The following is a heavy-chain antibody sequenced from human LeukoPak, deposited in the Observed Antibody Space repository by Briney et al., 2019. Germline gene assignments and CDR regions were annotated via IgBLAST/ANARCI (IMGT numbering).Heavy chain of an antibody. D-gene: IGHD4-17*01. CDR2: INPNTGGT. J-gene: IGHJ4*02. CDR1: GYIFTGYY. V-gene: IGHV1-2*06. Sequence: ASVKVSCKASGYIFTGYYLHWVRQALGQGLEWMGRINPNTGGTDYAQKFQGRVTMTRDTSISTAYMEVSRLTSDDAAVYFCAISRDYGDYYFDSWGQGTLVTVS. CDR3: AISRDYGDYYFDS.